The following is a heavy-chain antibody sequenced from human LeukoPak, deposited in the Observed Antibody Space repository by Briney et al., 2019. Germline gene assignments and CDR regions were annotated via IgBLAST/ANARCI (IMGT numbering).Heavy chain of an antibody. Sequence: GGSLRLSRAASGFTFSSYAMSWVRQAPGKGLEWVSSITASSTAIYSADSVKGRFTISRDNAKNFLYLQMNSLRAEDTAVYYCARTYYDILTGYNPYFDYWGQGILVTVSS. V-gene: IGHV3-21*01. CDR3: ARTYYDILTGYNPYFDY. D-gene: IGHD3-9*01. J-gene: IGHJ4*02. CDR1: GFTFSSYA. CDR2: ITASSTAI.